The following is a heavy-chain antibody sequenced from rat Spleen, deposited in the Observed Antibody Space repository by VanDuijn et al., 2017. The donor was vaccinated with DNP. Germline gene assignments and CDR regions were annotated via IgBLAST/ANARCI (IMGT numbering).Heavy chain of an antibody. CDR2: ISSDGGST. CDR1: GFTFSDYY. J-gene: IGHJ2*01. V-gene: IGHV5-22*01. Sequence: EVRLVESGGGLVQPGRSLKLSCAASGFTFSDYYMAWVRQAPTKGPEWVAYISSDGGSTNYGDSVKGRFTISRDNAKSTLYLQMNSLRSEDMATYYCVRYPYYYSSYIDYWGQGVMVTVSS. D-gene: IGHD1-2*01. CDR3: VRYPYYYSSYIDY.